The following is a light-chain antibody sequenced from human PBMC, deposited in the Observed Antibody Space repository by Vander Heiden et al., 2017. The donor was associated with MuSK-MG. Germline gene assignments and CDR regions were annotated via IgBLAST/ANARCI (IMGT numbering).Light chain of an antibody. CDR3: QQSYSTPQT. CDR1: QSISSY. V-gene: IGKV1-39*01. CDR2: AAS. J-gene: IGKJ1*01. Sequence: DIQMIQSSSSLSASVGDRVTITCRASQSISSYLNWYQQKPGKAPKLLIYAASSWQTGVPSRFSGSGSGTDFTLTISSLQAEDVATYYCQQSYSTPQTFGQGTKVEIK.